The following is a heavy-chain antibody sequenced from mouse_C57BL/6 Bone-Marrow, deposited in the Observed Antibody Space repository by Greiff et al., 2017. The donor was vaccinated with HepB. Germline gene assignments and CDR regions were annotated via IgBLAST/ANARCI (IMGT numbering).Heavy chain of an antibody. V-gene: IGHV1-69*01. CDR3: ARDDGYFGRWYFDV. J-gene: IGHJ1*03. CDR2: IDPSDSYT. CDR1: GYTFTSYW. D-gene: IGHD2-3*01. Sequence: VQLQQPGAELVMPGASVKLSCKASGYTFTSYWMHWVKQRPGQGLEWIGEIDPSDSYTNYNQKFKGKSTLTVDKSSSTAYMQLSSLTSEDSAVYYCARDDGYFGRWYFDVWGTGTTVTVSS.